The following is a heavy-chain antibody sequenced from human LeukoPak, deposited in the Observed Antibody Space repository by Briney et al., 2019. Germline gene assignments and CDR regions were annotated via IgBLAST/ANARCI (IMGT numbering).Heavy chain of an antibody. Sequence: PETLPLTCTVSNRAITTIKWWSSVCQPPQKGQGWIVEISNTGSTNYNPSFNSRVTMSVDQSKIQCALDLRSVTAADTALYYCARSCLVVVVTYGFDIWGRRTALTVSS. CDR1: NRAITTIKW. J-gene: IGHJ3*02. CDR3: ARSCLVVVVTYGFDI. V-gene: IGHV4-4*03. CDR2: ISNTGST. D-gene: IGHD2-15*01.